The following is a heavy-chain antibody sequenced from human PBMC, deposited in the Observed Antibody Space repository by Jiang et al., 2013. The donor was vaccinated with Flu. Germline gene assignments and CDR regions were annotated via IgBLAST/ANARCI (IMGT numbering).Heavy chain of an antibody. D-gene: IGHD3-3*01. Sequence: QLVESGGGLVKPGGSLRLSCAASGFTFSNAWMNWVRQAPGKGLEWVGRIKSKTDGGATDYTAPVKGRFTISRDDSKNTLYLEMNGLETEDTAVYYCSTVYFLGGTYRRNEYFQHWGQGTLVT. CDR2: IKSKTDGGAT. V-gene: IGHV3-15*07. J-gene: IGHJ1*01. CDR3: STVYFLGGTYRRNEYFQH. CDR1: GFTFSNAW.